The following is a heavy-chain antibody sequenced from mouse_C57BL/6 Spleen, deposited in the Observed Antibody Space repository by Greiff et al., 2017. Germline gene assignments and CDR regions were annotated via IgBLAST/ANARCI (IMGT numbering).Heavy chain of an antibody. D-gene: IGHD2-5*01. CDR1: GFSLTSYA. CDR2: IWTGGGT. J-gene: IGHJ1*03. Sequence: VKLQESGPGLVAPSQSLSITCTVSGFSLTSYAISWVRQPPGKGLEWLGVIWTGGGTNYNSALKSRLSISKDNSKSQVFLKMNSLQTDDTAGYYCARYYSNYDWYFDVWGTGTTVTVSS. V-gene: IGHV2-9-1*01. CDR3: ARYYSNYDWYFDV.